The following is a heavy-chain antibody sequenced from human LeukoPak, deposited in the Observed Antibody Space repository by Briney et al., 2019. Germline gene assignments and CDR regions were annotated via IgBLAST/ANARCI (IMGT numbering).Heavy chain of an antibody. CDR1: GGSISSSSYY. Sequence: ASETLSLTCSVSGGSISSSSYYWGWIRQPPGKGLEWIGSIYYSGSTYYNPSLKSRVTISVDTSKNQFSLKLSSVTAADTAVYYCARDWDPRVGFDYWGQGTLVTVSS. CDR2: IYYSGST. J-gene: IGHJ4*02. V-gene: IGHV4-39*07. CDR3: ARDWDPRVGFDY. D-gene: IGHD1-26*01.